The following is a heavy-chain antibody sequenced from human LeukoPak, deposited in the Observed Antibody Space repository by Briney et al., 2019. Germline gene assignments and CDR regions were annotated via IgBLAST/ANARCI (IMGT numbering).Heavy chain of an antibody. Sequence: TSETLSLTCTVSGGSISSYYWSWIRQPPGKGLEWIGYIYYSGSTNYNPSLKSRVTISVDTSKNQFSLKLSSVTAADTAVYYYARRVAANSDAFDIWGQGTMVTVSS. CDR3: ARRVAANSDAFDI. J-gene: IGHJ3*02. D-gene: IGHD5-12*01. V-gene: IGHV4-59*01. CDR1: GGSISSYY. CDR2: IYYSGST.